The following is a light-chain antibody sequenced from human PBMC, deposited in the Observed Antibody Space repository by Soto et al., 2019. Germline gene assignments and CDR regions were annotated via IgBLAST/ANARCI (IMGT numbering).Light chain of an antibody. CDR1: NSDIGSYNY. J-gene: IGLJ1*01. V-gene: IGLV2-14*01. CDR3: NSFTSSNTLPYV. Sequence: QSVLTQPVSVSGSSGQSITISCSGTNSDIGSYNYVSWYLQHPGKAPKLIVFEVSNRPSGISDRFSGSKSGNTAYLTISGLQTEDEAVYYCNSFTSSNTLPYVFGTGTKVTVL. CDR2: EVS.